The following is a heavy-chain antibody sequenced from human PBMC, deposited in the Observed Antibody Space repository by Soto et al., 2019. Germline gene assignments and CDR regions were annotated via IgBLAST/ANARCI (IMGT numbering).Heavy chain of an antibody. CDR2: ISSSSSTI. CDR1: GFTFSSYS. Sequence: GGSLRLSCAASGFTFSSYSMNWVRQAPGKGLVLVSFISSSSSTIYYADFVKGRFTISRDNAKNLLYLQMNSLSAEDTAVYYCARIGRLRWGDYWGQGTLVTVSS. CDR3: ARIGRLRWGDY. V-gene: IGHV3-48*01. J-gene: IGHJ4*02. D-gene: IGHD4-17*01.